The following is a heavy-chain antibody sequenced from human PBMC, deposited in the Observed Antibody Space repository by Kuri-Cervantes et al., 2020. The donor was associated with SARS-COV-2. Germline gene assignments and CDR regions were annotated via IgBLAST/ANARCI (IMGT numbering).Heavy chain of an antibody. CDR1: RFTFNNYD. J-gene: IGHJ4*02. CDR2: ISNSGGST. D-gene: IGHD6-13*01. Sequence: GESLKISCAASRFTFNNYDLIWVRQAPGKGLEWVSTISNSGGSTYYADSVKGRFTISRDNSKNTLYLQMNSLRADDTAVYYCAKSMSIAAPASDYWGQGTLVTVSS. V-gene: IGHV3-23*01. CDR3: AKSMSIAAPASDY.